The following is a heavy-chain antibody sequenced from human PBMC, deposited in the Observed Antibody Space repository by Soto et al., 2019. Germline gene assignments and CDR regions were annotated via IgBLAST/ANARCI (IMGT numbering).Heavy chain of an antibody. D-gene: IGHD1-7*01. Sequence: SALKVSCKASGGTFSSYAISWGRQAPGQGLEWMGGIIPIFGTANYAQKFQGRVTITADKSTSTAYMELSSLRSEDTAVYYCARDRRVTGTTFFGMDVWGQGTTVTVSS. CDR1: GGTFSSYA. CDR3: ARDRRVTGTTFFGMDV. CDR2: IIPIFGTA. V-gene: IGHV1-69*06. J-gene: IGHJ6*02.